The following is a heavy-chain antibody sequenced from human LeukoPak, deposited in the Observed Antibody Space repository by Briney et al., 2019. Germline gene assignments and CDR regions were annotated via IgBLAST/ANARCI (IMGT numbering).Heavy chain of an antibody. Sequence: GGSLRLSCAASGFTLSTYVMSWVRQAPGKGLEWVSGFTVNGAKTYYADSVKGRFTISRDNSKNTLYLQMDSLRAEDTALYYCAIERGSGSLDPWGQGTLVTVSS. D-gene: IGHD3-10*01. CDR3: AIERGSGSLDP. V-gene: IGHV3-23*01. J-gene: IGHJ5*02. CDR2: FTVNGAKT. CDR1: GFTLSTYV.